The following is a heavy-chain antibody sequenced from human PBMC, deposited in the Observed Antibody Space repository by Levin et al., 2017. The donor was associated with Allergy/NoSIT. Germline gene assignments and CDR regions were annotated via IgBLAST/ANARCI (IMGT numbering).Heavy chain of an antibody. D-gene: IGHD3/OR15-3a*01. Sequence: ASVKVSCKASGYSFSDYYIHWVRQAPGQGLEWMGWINPESGDTKYAQKFQGRVTMTRDTSINTAYMELSGLRSDDTTLYYCARDFTRKGTKTSDLPYNWFDTWGQGTLVTVSS. CDR1: GYSFSDYY. CDR2: INPESGDT. J-gene: IGHJ5*02. V-gene: IGHV1-2*02. CDR3: ARDFTRKGTKTSDLPYNWFDT.